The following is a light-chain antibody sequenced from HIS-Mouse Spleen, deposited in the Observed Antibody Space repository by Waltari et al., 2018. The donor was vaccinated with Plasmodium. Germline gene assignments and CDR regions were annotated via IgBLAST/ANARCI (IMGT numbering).Light chain of an antibody. CDR1: SSDAGSYNL. CDR3: CSYAGSSTFV. Sequence: QSALTQPASVSRSPVQSITISCTGTSSDAGSYNLYSRYHQHPGKTPKLMIYEGSKRPSGVSNRFSGSKSGNTSSLTISGLQAEDEADYYCCSYAGSSTFVFGGGTKLTVL. V-gene: IGLV2-23*03. J-gene: IGLJ3*02. CDR2: EGS.